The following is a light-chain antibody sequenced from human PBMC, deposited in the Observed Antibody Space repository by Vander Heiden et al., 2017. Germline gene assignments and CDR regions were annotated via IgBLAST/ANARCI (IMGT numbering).Light chain of an antibody. CDR2: LGS. V-gene: IGKV2-28*01. J-gene: IGKJ2*01. CDR1: QSLLHSNGYNS. Sequence: DIVMTQSPLSLPVTPGEPASISCRSSQSLLHSNGYNSLDWYLQKPGQSPQLPIYLGSNRSSRVPDQFTGNGSLTHITLKISRVEAQNIGLYYCRQSLQTPPTFGQGTKLDIK. CDR3: RQSLQTPPT.